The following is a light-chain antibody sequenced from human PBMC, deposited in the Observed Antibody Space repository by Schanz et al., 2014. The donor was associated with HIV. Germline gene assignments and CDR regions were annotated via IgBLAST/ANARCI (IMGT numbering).Light chain of an antibody. Sequence: EIVLTQSPGTLSLSPGERATLSCRASQTVSSSSLAWYQQKPGQSPRLLIYGASTRATGIPDRFSGSGSGTDFSLTISRVEPEDLAVYYCQQYGSSPKTFGQGTKLEI. CDR2: GAS. CDR1: QTVSSSS. V-gene: IGKV3-20*01. J-gene: IGKJ2*01. CDR3: QQYGSSPKT.